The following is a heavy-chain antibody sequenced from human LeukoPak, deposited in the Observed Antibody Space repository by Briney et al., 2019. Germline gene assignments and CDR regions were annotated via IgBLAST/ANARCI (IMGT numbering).Heavy chain of an antibody. V-gene: IGHV4-39*01. J-gene: IGHJ3*02. CDR2: IYYSGST. D-gene: IGHD3-22*01. CDR3: ARYYYDSSGYYGGDALDI. Sequence: SETLSLTCTVSGGSISSGSYYWGWIRQPPGKGLEWIGSIYYSGSTYYNPSLKSRVTISVDTSKNQFSLKLSSVTAADTAVYYCARYYYDSSGYYGGDALDIWGQGTMVTVSS. CDR1: GGSISSGSYY.